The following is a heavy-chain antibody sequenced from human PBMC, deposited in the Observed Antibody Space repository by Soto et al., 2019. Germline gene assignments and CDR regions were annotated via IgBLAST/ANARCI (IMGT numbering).Heavy chain of an antibody. Sequence: QVQLVQSGAEVAKPGASVKVSCKTSGYRFFAFGLSWVRQVPGQGLEWLGWSVPGGGNTVYARNILDRFTVTTDRSTNTSYMELRSPTPGDTALYYCAMVAGHGSGSTYFDVWGQGTLVSVSS. V-gene: IGHV1-18*01. D-gene: IGHD3-10*01. J-gene: IGHJ4*02. CDR3: AMVAGHGSGSTYFDV. CDR2: SVPGGGNT. CDR1: GYRFFAFG.